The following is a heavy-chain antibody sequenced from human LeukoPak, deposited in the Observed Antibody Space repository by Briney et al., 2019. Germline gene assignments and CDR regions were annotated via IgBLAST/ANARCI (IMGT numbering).Heavy chain of an antibody. D-gene: IGHD3-10*01. V-gene: IGHV1-69*06. CDR1: GCTISSYA. CDR2: IIPPFGTA. Sequence: SLNLSCKASGCTISSYAISWLRQAPGQGLEWMGRIIPPFGTANYAQKFQGRVTITADKSTSTAYMELSSLRSEDTAVYYCAREMLSRITMVRGATQAGEFDYWGQGTLVTVSS. CDR3: AREMLSRITMVRGATQAGEFDY. J-gene: IGHJ4*02.